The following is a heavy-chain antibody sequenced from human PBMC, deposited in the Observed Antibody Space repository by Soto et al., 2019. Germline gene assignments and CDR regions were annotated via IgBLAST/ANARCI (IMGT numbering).Heavy chain of an antibody. Sequence: PGGSLRLSCAASGFTFSSYAMSWVRQAPGKGLEWVSGISASGGTTYYADSAKGRFTISRDNSKNTLYLQMNSLRAEDTAVYYCGKSYYDSSGYYLFDYWGQGTLVTVSS. J-gene: IGHJ4*02. CDR2: ISASGGTT. CDR1: GFTFSSYA. CDR3: GKSYYDSSGYYLFDY. V-gene: IGHV3-23*01. D-gene: IGHD3-22*01.